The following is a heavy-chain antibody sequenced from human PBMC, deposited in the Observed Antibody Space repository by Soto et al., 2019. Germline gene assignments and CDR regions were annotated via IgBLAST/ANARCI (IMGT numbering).Heavy chain of an antibody. CDR3: ARDALDGFDI. CDR1: GLTFRSYW. CDR2: IKPDGSEK. J-gene: IGHJ3*02. V-gene: IGHV3-7*05. Sequence: EVQLVESGGGLVQPGGSLRLSCGASGLTFRSYWMSWVRQVPGKGLEWVADIKPDGSEKYYVDSVKGRFTISRDNAKNSQSLQMNSLRAEDTAVYYCARDALDGFDIWGQGTMVTVSS.